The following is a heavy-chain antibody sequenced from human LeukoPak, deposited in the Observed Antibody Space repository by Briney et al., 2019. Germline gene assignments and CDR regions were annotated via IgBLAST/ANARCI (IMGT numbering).Heavy chain of an antibody. J-gene: IGHJ3*02. CDR2: INQSGSS. D-gene: IGHD3-10*01. Sequence: SETLSLTCTVSGGSISSYFWSWVRQPPGKGLEWIGEINQSGSSTYNPSLKSRVSMSVDTSKNQLSLKMTSVTAADTAVYYCASIHQVRGTDTFDIWGQGTMVTVSS. V-gene: IGHV4-34*01. CDR3: ASIHQVRGTDTFDI. CDR1: GGSISSYF.